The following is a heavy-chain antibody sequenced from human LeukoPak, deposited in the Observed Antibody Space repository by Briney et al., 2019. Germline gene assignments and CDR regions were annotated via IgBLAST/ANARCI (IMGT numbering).Heavy chain of an antibody. CDR2: ISGSGGST. CDR3: AKLYCSSTSCYIHY. V-gene: IGHV3-23*01. D-gene: IGHD2-2*02. J-gene: IGHJ4*02. Sequence: GGSLRLSCAASGFTFSSYAMSWVRQAPGKGLEWVSAISGSGGSTYYAGSVKGRFTISRDNSKNTLYLQMNSLRAEDTAVYYCAKLYCSSTSCYIHYWGQGTLVTVSS. CDR1: GFTFSSYA.